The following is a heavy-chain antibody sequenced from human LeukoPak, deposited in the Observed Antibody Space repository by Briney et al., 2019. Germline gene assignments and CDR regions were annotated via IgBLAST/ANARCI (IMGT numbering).Heavy chain of an antibody. V-gene: IGHV4-31*03. CDR3: ARDQVHKRMGVDY. CDR2: IYYSGST. CDR1: GGSISSGGYY. D-gene: IGHD3-16*01. J-gene: IGHJ4*02. Sequence: SQTLSLTCTVSGGSISSGGYYWSWIRQHPGKGLEWIGYIYYSGSTYYNPSLKSRVTISVDTSKNQFSLKLSSVTAADTAVYYCARDQVHKRMGVDYWGQGTLVTVSS.